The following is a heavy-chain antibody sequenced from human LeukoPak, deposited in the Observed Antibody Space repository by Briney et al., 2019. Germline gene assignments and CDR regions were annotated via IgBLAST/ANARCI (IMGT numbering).Heavy chain of an antibody. V-gene: IGHV1-2*02. J-gene: IGHJ4*02. CDR2: INPNSGGT. CDR3: ARQLSNYFDY. Sequence: GASVKVSCKASGYTFTDYYMHWVRQAPGQGLEWMGWINPNSGGTNYAQKFQGRVTMTRGTSISTAYMELSRLRSDDTAVYYCARQLSNYFDYWGQGTLVTVSS. CDR1: GYTFTDYY. D-gene: IGHD5-18*01.